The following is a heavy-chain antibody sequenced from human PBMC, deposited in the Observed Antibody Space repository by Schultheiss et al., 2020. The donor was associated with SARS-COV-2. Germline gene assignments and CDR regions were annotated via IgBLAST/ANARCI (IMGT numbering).Heavy chain of an antibody. CDR1: GFTFDDYG. J-gene: IGHJ4*02. CDR2: ISGSGGST. CDR3: ARNYYDSSGYQDY. D-gene: IGHD3-22*01. V-gene: IGHV3-23*01. Sequence: GGSLRLSCAASGFTFDDYGMSWVRQAPGKGLEWVSAISGSGGSTYYADSVKGRFTISRDNSKNSLYLQMNSLRAEDTAVYYCARNYYDSSGYQDYWGQGTLVTVSS.